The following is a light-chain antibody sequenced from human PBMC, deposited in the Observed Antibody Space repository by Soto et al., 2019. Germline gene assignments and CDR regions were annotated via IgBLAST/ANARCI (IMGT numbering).Light chain of an antibody. V-gene: IGKV3-11*01. Sequence: EIVLTQSPATLSFAPGERATLSCMARQSVSSYLAWYQQKPGQAPTLLIYDASNRATGIPARFSGSGSGTDFTLTISSLEAEDFAVYYYQQRSSWPPITFGQGTRLESK. CDR1: QSVSSY. CDR3: QQRSSWPPIT. J-gene: IGKJ5*01. CDR2: DAS.